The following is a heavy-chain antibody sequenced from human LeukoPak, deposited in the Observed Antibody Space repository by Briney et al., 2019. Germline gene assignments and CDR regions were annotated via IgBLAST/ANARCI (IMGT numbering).Heavy chain of an antibody. CDR1: GFTFSSYA. Sequence: GGSLRLSCAASGFTFSSYAMSWVRQAPGKGLEWVSAISGSGGSTYYADSVKGRFTISRDNSKNTLYLQMNSLRAEDTAVYYCAKGPYCSGGSCYSLLFDYWGQGTLVTVSS. CDR3: AKGPYCSGGSCYSLLFDY. CDR2: ISGSGGST. J-gene: IGHJ4*02. D-gene: IGHD2-15*01. V-gene: IGHV3-23*01.